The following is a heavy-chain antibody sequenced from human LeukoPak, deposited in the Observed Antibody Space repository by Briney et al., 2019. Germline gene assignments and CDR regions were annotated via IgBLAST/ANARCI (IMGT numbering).Heavy chain of an antibody. CDR2: ISGNGGRI. V-gene: IGHV3-23*01. CDR3: AKGKTFYDFWNGYEY. CDR1: GFTFSSYA. D-gene: IGHD3-3*01. J-gene: IGHJ4*02. Sequence: GGSLRLSCAAYGFTFSSYAMGWVRQAPGKGLEWVSAISGNGGRIYYADSVKGHFTILRDNSKNRLYLQMNSLRADDSAVYYCAKGKTFYDFWNGYEYWGQGTLVTVSS.